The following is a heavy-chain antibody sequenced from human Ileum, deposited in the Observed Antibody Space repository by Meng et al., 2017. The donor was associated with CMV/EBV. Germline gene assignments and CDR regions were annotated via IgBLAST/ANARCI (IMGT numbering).Heavy chain of an antibody. Sequence: GSLRLSCTVSGDSISPYHWSWIRQPPGNGLEWIGYIFYSGSTSYNPSLKSRVTISVDTSKNQFSLRLSSVTAAGTAVYYCARGGLGSGSYYGYWGQGTLVTVSS. CDR1: GDSISPYH. CDR3: ARGGLGSGSYYGY. V-gene: IGHV4-59*01. D-gene: IGHD3-10*01. CDR2: IFYSGST. J-gene: IGHJ4*02.